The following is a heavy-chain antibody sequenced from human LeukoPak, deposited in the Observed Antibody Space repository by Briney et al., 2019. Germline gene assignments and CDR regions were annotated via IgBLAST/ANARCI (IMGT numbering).Heavy chain of an antibody. J-gene: IGHJ4*02. D-gene: IGHD7-27*01. V-gene: IGHV1-8*01. Sequence: GASVKVSCKASGYTFTSYDFNWVRQATGQRPEWMGWMSPNSGDTGYAQKLQDRVTMTRNTSISTAYMELSSLRSDDTAVYYCARGPPNWGYDYWGPGTLVTVSS. CDR2: MSPNSGDT. CDR1: GYTFTSYD. CDR3: ARGPPNWGYDY.